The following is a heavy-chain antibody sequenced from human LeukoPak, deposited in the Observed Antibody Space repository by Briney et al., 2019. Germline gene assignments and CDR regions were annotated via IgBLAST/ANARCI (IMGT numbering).Heavy chain of an antibody. D-gene: IGHD3-10*01. V-gene: IGHV4-59*12. J-gene: IGHJ4*02. CDR1: GGSISSYY. Sequence: SETLSLTCTVSGGSISSYYWSWIRQPPGKGLEWIGYIYYSGSTNYNPSLKSRVTISVDTSKNQFSLKLSSVTAADTAVYYCARGHRRRVSGRFDYWGQGTLVTVSS. CDR2: IYYSGST. CDR3: ARGHRRRVSGRFDY.